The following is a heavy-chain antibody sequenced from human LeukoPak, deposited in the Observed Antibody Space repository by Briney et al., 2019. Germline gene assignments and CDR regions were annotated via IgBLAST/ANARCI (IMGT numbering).Heavy chain of an antibody. CDR3: AKVGDSSSWMGDFDY. D-gene: IGHD6-13*01. J-gene: IGHJ4*02. CDR1: GFTFSTYW. Sequence: PGGSLRLSCAASGFTFSTYWMSWVRQAPGKGLEWVANIRKDGSDIHYVDSVKGRFTISRDNAKNSPYLEMSSLRGEDTAVYYCAKVGDSSSWMGDFDYWGQGTLVTVSS. CDR2: IRKDGSDI. V-gene: IGHV3-7*03.